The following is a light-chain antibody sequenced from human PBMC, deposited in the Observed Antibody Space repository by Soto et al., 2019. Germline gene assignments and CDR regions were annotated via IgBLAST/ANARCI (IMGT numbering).Light chain of an antibody. CDR2: GIS. Sequence: EMVMTQSPAILSVSPGESATLSCRASQSVNSNYLAWYQQHPGQPPRLLIYGISTRATGIPARFSGSGSGTEFTLTINSLQSEDSAVYYRQQHNQWPITFGQGTRLEIK. J-gene: IGKJ5*01. CDR3: QQHNQWPIT. V-gene: IGKV3-15*01. CDR1: QSVNSN.